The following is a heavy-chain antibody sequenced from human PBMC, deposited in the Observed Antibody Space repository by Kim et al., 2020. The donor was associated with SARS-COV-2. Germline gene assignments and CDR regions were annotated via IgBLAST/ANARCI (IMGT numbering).Heavy chain of an antibody. J-gene: IGHJ6*02. Sequence: SETLSLTCTVSGGSISSYYWSWIRQPPGKGLEWIGYIYYSGSTNYNPSLKSRVTISVDTSKNQFSLKLSSVTAADTAVYYCARDRGKGYSYGSYYYYGMDVWGQGTTVTVSS. V-gene: IGHV4-59*13. CDR2: IYYSGST. CDR3: ARDRGKGYSYGSYYYYGMDV. D-gene: IGHD5-18*01. CDR1: GGSISSYY.